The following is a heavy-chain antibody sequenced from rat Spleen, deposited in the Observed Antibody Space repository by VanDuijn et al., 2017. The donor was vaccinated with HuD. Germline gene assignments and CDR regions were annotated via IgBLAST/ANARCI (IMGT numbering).Heavy chain of an antibody. CDR3: ARAYYGYN. V-gene: IGHV5-25*01. D-gene: IGHD1-9*01. J-gene: IGHJ2*01. CDR2: ISTSGGST. Sequence: EVQLVESGGGLVQPGRSLKLSCAASGFTFSNYDMAWVRQAPTKGLEWVASISTSGGSTYYRDSVKGRFTVSRDNAKSTLYLQMDSLRSEDTATYYCARAYYGYNWGQGVMVTVSS. CDR1: GFTFSNYD.